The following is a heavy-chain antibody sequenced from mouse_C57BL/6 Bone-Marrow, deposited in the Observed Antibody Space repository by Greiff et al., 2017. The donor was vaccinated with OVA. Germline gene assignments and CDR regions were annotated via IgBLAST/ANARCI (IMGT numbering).Heavy chain of an antibody. CDR1: GYTFTDYY. J-gene: IGHJ4*01. V-gene: IGHV1-26*01. D-gene: IGHD2-2*01. CDR3: ARGSGGLLWLRRGYYYALDY. Sequence: EVQLQQSGPELVKPGASVKISCKASGYTFTDYYMNWVRQSHGKSLEWIGDISANNGGTSYKQKFKGQATLTVDKSSSTAYMELSRLTSEDSAVYYLARGSGGLLWLRRGYYYALDYWGQGTSVTVSS. CDR2: ISANNGGT.